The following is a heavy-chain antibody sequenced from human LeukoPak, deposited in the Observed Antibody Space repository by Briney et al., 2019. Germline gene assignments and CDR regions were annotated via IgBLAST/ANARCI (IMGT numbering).Heavy chain of an antibody. Sequence: SETLSLTCTVSGGSISTYYWSWIRQPPGKGLEWIGYIYYSGSTYYNPSLKSRVTISVDTSKNQFSLKLSSVTAAYTAVYYCARSIAVAVIDYWGQGTLVTVSS. CDR3: ARSIAVAVIDY. CDR1: GGSISTYY. V-gene: IGHV4-30-4*08. D-gene: IGHD6-19*01. CDR2: IYYSGST. J-gene: IGHJ4*02.